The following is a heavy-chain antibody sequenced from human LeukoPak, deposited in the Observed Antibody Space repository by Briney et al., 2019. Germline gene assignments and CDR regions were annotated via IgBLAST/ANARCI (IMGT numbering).Heavy chain of an antibody. J-gene: IGHJ4*02. V-gene: IGHV1-69*04. CDR2: IIPILGIA. D-gene: IGHD5-18*01. Sequence: ASVKVSCKASGGTFSSYAISWVRQAPGQGLEWMGRIIPILGIANYAQKFQGRVTITADKSTSTAYVELSSLRSEDTAVYYCARGKEYSYGPTGYWGQGTLVTVSS. CDR1: GGTFSSYA. CDR3: ARGKEYSYGPTGY.